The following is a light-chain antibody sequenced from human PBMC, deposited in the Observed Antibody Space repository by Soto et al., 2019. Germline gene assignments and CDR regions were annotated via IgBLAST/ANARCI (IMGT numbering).Light chain of an antibody. CDR2: GAS. J-gene: IGKJ5*01. CDR1: QSLTTRY. Sequence: EIVWTQSPGTLSLFPGERATLSCRASQSLTTRYLAWYQQKPGQAPRLLIYGASSRVTGIPDRFSGSGSGIDFTLIISRLEHEDFALYYCQQYGISPTFGQGTRLEIK. V-gene: IGKV3-20*01. CDR3: QQYGISPT.